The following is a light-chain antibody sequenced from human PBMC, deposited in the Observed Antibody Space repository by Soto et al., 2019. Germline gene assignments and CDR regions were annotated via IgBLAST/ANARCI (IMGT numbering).Light chain of an antibody. J-gene: IGLJ2*01. CDR2: DVS. Sequence: QSALTQPASVSGSPGQSITISCIGTSSDIGRYTYVSWYQLHPVRAPKLMIFDVSHRPSGVSDRFSGSKSGNTASLTISGLLTEDEADYYCSSLTSSSTILFGGGTQLTVL. V-gene: IGLV2-14*01. CDR3: SSLTSSSTIL. CDR1: SSDIGRYTY.